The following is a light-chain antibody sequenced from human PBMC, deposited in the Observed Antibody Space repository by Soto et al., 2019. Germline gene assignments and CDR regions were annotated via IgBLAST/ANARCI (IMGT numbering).Light chain of an antibody. J-gene: IGKJ2*01. CDR3: QQCYNRTYT. CDR2: WAS. CDR1: QSVLYSSNNNNY. Sequence: DIVMTQSPDSLAVSLGERATINCKSSQSVLYSSNNNNYLNWYQQKPGQPPKLLIHWASTRESGVPDRFIGSGSGTDFALTITRLQGEDVVVYYCQQCYNRTYTFSQGTRLEIK. V-gene: IGKV4-1*01.